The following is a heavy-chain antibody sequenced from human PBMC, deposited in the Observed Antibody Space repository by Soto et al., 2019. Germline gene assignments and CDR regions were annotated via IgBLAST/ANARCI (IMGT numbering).Heavy chain of an antibody. CDR2: INYSGST. V-gene: IGHV4-31*03. CDR1: GGSINSGGYY. J-gene: IGHJ4*02. D-gene: IGHD3-22*01. Sequence: QVQLQESGPGLVKPSQTLSLTCTVSGGSINSGGYYWSWIRQHPGKGLEWIVYINYSGSTNYNPSLKSRVIISRDTSTNQLSVNLSSVTAADTAIYYCARNYYNSKVYVYWGQGTLVTVSS. CDR3: ARNYYNSKVYVY.